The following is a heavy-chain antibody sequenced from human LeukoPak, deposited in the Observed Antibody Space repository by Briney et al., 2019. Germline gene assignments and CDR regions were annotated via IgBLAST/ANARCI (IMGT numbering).Heavy chain of an antibody. CDR3: ARDFESSGWYYFDY. D-gene: IGHD6-19*01. V-gene: IGHV3-7*01. CDR2: IKQDGSEK. Sequence: GGSLRLSCAASGFTFSSYWMSWVRQAPGKGLEWVANIKQDGSEKYYVDSVKGRFTTSRDNAKNSLYLQMNSLRAEDTAVYYCARDFESSGWYYFDYWGQGTLVTVSS. J-gene: IGHJ4*02. CDR1: GFTFSSYW.